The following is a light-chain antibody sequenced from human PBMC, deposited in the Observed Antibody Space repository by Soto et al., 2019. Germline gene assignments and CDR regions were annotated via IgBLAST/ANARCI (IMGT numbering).Light chain of an antibody. J-gene: IGLJ1*01. V-gene: IGLV2-23*01. CDR3: CSYAGGSTYV. CDR1: SSDVGIYNL. CDR2: EGS. Sequence: QSVLTQPASVSGSPGQSITISCTGTSSDVGIYNLFSWYQQHPGKAPKLIIYEGSKRPSGVSNRFSGSKSGNTASLTISGLQAEDESDYYRCSYAGGSTYVFGTGTKLTVL.